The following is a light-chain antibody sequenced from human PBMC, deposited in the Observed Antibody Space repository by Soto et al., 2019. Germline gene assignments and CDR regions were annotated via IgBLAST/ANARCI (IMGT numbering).Light chain of an antibody. J-gene: IGLJ1*01. CDR2: DVT. CDR3: CSYAGSPYV. V-gene: IGLV2-11*01. Sequence: QSALTQPRSVSGSPGQSVTISCTGTSTDIGDYNYVSWYQQHPGKAPKLMIYDVTKRPSGVPDRFSGSKSGNTASLTISGIQPEDEADYYGCSYAGSPYVFGIGTKLTVL. CDR1: STDIGDYNY.